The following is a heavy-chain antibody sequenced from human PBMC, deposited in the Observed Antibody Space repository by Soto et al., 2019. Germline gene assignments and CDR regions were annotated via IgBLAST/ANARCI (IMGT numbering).Heavy chain of an antibody. CDR1: VGSVSNSNYY. CDR3: VSQRTSVLTQAYFDY. V-gene: IGHV4-39*01. Sequence: PAETLSLTCTVSVGSVSNSNYYWVWIRQSPGKGLEWIGSVYYRGRSYSKSSVKSRVTISVDTSKNQFSLNLNSVTASDTAVYYCVSQRTSVLTQAYFDYWGPGALVTVSS. J-gene: IGHJ4*02. CDR2: VYYRGRS. D-gene: IGHD2-8*01.